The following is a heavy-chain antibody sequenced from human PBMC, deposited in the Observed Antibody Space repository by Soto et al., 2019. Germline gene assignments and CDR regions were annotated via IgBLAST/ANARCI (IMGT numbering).Heavy chain of an antibody. CDR1: GYTFTGYD. D-gene: IGHD1-26*01. V-gene: IGHV1-8*01. J-gene: IGHJ4*02. CDR3: AGEKVGTTGIDF. Sequence: QAQLVQSGAEVKKPGASVKVSCKASGYTFTGYDINWVRQATGQGLEWMGWMNPNSGNTGYAQNFPGRVPLTRGNSITTAYMELTSLRDDDSAVYYCAGEKVGTTGIDFWGQGTLVTVSS. CDR2: MNPNSGNT.